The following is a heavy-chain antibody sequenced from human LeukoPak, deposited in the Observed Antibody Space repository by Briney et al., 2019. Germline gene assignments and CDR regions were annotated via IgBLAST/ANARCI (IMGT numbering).Heavy chain of an antibody. CDR1: GGSIGSYY. CDR2: IYYSGST. V-gene: IGHV4-59*01. CDR3: ARDRGSGWYETAFDY. Sequence: PSETLSLTCTVSGGSIGSYYWSWIRQPPGKGLEWIGYIYYSGSTNYNPSLKSRVTISVDTSKNQFSLKLSSVTAADTAVYYCARDRGSGWYETAFDYWGQGTLVTVSS. D-gene: IGHD6-19*01. J-gene: IGHJ4*02.